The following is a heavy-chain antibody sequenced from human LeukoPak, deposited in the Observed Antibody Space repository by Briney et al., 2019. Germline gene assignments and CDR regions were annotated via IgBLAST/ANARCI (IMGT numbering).Heavy chain of an antibody. CDR1: GGSFSGYY. V-gene: IGHV4-34*01. Sequence: SETLSLTCAVYGGSFSGYYWSWIRQPPGKGLEWIGEINHSGSTSYSPSLKSRVTISLDTSKNQFSLKLSSVTAADTAVYYCAISLYYYYYMDVWGEGTTVTVSS. J-gene: IGHJ6*03. CDR3: AISLYYYYYMDV. CDR2: INHSGST.